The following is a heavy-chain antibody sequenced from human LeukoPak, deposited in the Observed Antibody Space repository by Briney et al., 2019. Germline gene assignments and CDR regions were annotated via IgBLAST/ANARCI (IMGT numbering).Heavy chain of an antibody. J-gene: IGHJ4*02. CDR3: ARQYSSKFDC. Sequence: SETLSLTCTVSGDSISSYFWSWIRQPAGKGLEWIGRFYSSESTNYNPSLKSRVTMSVDTSKNQFSLKLSSVTAADTAVYYCARQYSSKFDCWGQGIMVTVS. D-gene: IGHD6-13*01. V-gene: IGHV4-4*07. CDR1: GDSISSYF. CDR2: FYSSEST.